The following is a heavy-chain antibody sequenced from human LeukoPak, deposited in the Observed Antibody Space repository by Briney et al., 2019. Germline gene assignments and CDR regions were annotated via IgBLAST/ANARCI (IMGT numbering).Heavy chain of an antibody. Sequence: GGSLRLSCAASGFTFSDYYMSWIRQAPGKGLGWVSYISSSSSYTNYADSVKGRFTISRDNAKNSLYLQMNSLRAEDTAVYYCARVGDIVVVPAAIGLWGQGTMVTVSS. CDR2: ISSSSSYT. V-gene: IGHV3-11*06. J-gene: IGHJ3*01. CDR3: ARVGDIVVVPAAIGL. CDR1: GFTFSDYY. D-gene: IGHD2-2*02.